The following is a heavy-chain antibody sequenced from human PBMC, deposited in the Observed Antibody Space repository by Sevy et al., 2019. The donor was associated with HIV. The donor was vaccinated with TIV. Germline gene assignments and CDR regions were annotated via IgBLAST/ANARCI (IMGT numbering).Heavy chain of an antibody. V-gene: IGHV3-11*01. D-gene: IGHD4-17*01. Sequence: GGSLRLSCAASGFTISDYYMTWIRQAPGKGLEWVSYISSSADTIYYADSVKDRFTISRDNAKNSLYLQMNSLRAEDTDVYYCARDHVKDGDLGDYYYYAMDVWGQGTTVTVSS. CDR2: ISSSADTI. CDR3: ARDHVKDGDLGDYYYYAMDV. CDR1: GFTISDYY. J-gene: IGHJ6*02.